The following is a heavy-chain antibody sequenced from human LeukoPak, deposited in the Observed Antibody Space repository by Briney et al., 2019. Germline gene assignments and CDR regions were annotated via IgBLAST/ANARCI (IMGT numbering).Heavy chain of an antibody. CDR1: GFTFSGDS. CDR3: ARVVQDYYNNSGYLDY. Sequence: GGSLRLSCAASGFTFSGDSMNWVCQAPGRGLEWVSSFSTSSSYIYYADSVKGRFIISRDNAKNSLYLQMNSLRVEDTAVYFCARVVQDYYNNSGYLDYWGQGTLVTVSS. CDR2: FSTSSSYI. D-gene: IGHD3-22*01. V-gene: IGHV3-21*01. J-gene: IGHJ4*02.